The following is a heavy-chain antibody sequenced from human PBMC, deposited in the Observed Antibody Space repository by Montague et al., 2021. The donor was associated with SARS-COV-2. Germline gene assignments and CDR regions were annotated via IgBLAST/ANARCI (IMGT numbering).Heavy chain of an antibody. CDR3: ARDHEMACQPGYFDA. CDR1: GDSMSSGRYY. Sequence: TLSLTCTVSGDSMSSGRYYWTWIRQPAGKRLEWIGRIYSSGTTNYNPSLKSRVTLLVDTSKNQFSLKLNSVTAADTAVYFCARDHEMACQPGYFDAWGQGTLVTVSS. V-gene: IGHV4-61*02. J-gene: IGHJ4*02. D-gene: IGHD5-24*01. CDR2: IYSSGTT.